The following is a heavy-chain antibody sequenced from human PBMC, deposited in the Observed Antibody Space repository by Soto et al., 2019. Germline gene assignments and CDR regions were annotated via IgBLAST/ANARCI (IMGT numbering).Heavy chain of an antibody. Sequence: SETLCIAWAFYVGFFSVYYWSWIRHPPGKGLEWIGEINDSGSTNYNPSLKSRVTISVDTSKNQFSLKLSSVTAADTAVYYCARGPYCTNGVCYPFDYWGQGTMVTVSS. CDR1: VGFFSVYY. CDR2: INDSGST. J-gene: IGHJ4*02. D-gene: IGHD2-8*01. CDR3: ARGPYCTNGVCYPFDY. V-gene: IGHV4-34*01.